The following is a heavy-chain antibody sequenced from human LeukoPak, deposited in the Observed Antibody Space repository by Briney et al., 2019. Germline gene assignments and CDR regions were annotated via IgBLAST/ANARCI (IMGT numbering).Heavy chain of an antibody. Sequence: SVKVSCKASGGTFSSYAISWVRQAPGQGLEWMGRIIPILGTANYAQKFQGRVTITTDESTRTAYMELSSLRSEDTAVYYCARDGGYSYGLYFDYWGQGTLVTVSS. CDR3: ARDGGYSYGLYFDY. V-gene: IGHV1-69*11. J-gene: IGHJ4*02. D-gene: IGHD5-18*01. CDR1: GGTFSSYA. CDR2: IIPILGTA.